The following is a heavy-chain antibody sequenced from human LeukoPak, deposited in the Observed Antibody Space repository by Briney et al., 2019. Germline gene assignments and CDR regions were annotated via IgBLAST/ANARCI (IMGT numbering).Heavy chain of an antibody. CDR1: GGSISSGDYY. J-gene: IGHJ4*02. D-gene: IGHD1-26*01. CDR2: IYYSGST. CDR3: ATQSGSYFPDY. Sequence: SQTLSLTCTVSGGSISSGDYYWSWIRQPPGKGLEWIGYIYYSGSTYYTPSLRGRVTISVDTSKNQFSLKLSSVTAADTAVYYCATQSGSYFPDYWGQGTLVTVSS. V-gene: IGHV4-30-4*01.